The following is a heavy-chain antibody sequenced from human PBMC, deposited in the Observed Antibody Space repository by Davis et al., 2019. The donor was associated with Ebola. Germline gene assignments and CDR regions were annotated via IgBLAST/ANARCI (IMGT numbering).Heavy chain of an antibody. V-gene: IGHV1-46*01. J-gene: IGHJ4*02. CDR3: ARTMVNLYYFDY. CDR2: INPSGGST. Sequence: ASVKVSCKASGYTFTSYYMHWVRQAPGQGLEWMGIINPSGGSTSYAQKFQGRVTMTSDTSTSTVYMELSSLRSDDTAVYYCARTMVNLYYFDYWGQGTLVTVSS. CDR1: GYTFTSYY. D-gene: IGHD3-10*01.